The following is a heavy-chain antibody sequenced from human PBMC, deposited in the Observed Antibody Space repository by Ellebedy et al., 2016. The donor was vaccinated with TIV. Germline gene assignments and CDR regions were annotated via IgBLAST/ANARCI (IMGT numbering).Heavy chain of an antibody. CDR2: MGGSDRII. CDR3: AKDQKWFGEWTNWFDP. V-gene: IGHV3-23*01. Sequence: PGGSLRLSCAASGFTFSNYAMSWVRQALGKGKEWVSVMGGSDRIIHYADSVKCRFTISRDNSKNTLYLQMNSLRAEDTAIYYCAKDQKWFGEWTNWFDPWGQGTLVTVSS. J-gene: IGHJ5*02. D-gene: IGHD3-10*01. CDR1: GFTFSNYA.